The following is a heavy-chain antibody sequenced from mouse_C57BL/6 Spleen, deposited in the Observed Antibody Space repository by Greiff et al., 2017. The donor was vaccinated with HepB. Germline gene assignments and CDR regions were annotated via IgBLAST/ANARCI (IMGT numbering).Heavy chain of an antibody. Sequence: QVQLKQPGAELVMPGASVKLSCKASGYTFTSYWMHWVKQRPGQGLEWIGEIDPSDSYTNYNQKFKGKSTLTVDKSSSTAFMQLSSLTSEDSAVYYCARRKYDYDFDYWGQGTTLTVSS. J-gene: IGHJ2*01. CDR1: GYTFTSYW. CDR2: IDPSDSYT. CDR3: ARRKYDYDFDY. V-gene: IGHV1-69*01. D-gene: IGHD2-4*01.